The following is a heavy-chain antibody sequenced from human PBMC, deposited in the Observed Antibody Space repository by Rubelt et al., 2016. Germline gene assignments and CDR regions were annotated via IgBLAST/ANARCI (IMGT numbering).Heavy chain of an antibody. CDR1: GYTFITYG. CDR2: ISTFNGNT. D-gene: IGHD2-8*01. Sequence: QVQLVQSGAEVKKPGASVKVSCKASGYTFITYGISWVRQAPGQGLEWMGWISTFNGNTKYAQKHQGRVHMTTETTERYTRTDYMGLTDLGASDTAVYYGARGLETSNGSCGQGTLVTVSS. V-gene: IGHV1-18*01. J-gene: IGHJ4*02. CDR3: ARGLETSNGS.